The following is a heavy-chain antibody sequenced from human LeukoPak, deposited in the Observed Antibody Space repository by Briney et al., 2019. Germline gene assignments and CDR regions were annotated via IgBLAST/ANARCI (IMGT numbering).Heavy chain of an antibody. D-gene: IGHD6-19*01. V-gene: IGHV3-13*01. Sequence: GGSLRLSCAASGFTFSSYDLHWVRQGTGKGLEWVSGIDTAGDTYYPDSVKGRFTMSRENGKNSLYLQMNSLRAGDTAVYYCARSVAGVHWLDPWGQGTLVTVFS. CDR3: ARSVAGVHWLDP. J-gene: IGHJ5*02. CDR2: IDTAGDT. CDR1: GFTFSSYD.